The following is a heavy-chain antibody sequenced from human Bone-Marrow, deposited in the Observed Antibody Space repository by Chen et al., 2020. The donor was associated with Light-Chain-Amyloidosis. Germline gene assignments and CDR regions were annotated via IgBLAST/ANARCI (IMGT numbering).Heavy chain of an antibody. CDR1: GYTFPNYW. V-gene: IGHV5-51*01. Sequence: EVQLEQSGPEVKKPGESLKISCKGSGYTFPNYWIGWVRQMPGKGLEWMGVIYPDASDARYSPSFGRQVTISADKSITSAYLQWRSLKASDTAMYYCARRRDGYNFDYWGQGTLVTVSS. J-gene: IGHJ4*02. CDR3: ARRRDGYNFDY. D-gene: IGHD5-12*01. CDR2: IYPDASDA.